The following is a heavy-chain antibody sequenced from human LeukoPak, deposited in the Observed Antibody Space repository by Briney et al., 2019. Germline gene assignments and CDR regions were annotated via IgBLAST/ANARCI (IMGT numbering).Heavy chain of an antibody. Sequence: SETLSLTCAVYGGSFSGYYWSWIRQPPGKGLEWIGEINHSGSTNYNPSLKSRVTISVDTSKNQFSLKLSSVTDADTAVYYCARATVYYDFWSGYSSWFDPWGQGTLVTVSS. CDR2: INHSGST. CDR1: GGSFSGYY. D-gene: IGHD3-3*01. J-gene: IGHJ5*02. CDR3: ARATVYYDFWSGYSSWFDP. V-gene: IGHV4-34*01.